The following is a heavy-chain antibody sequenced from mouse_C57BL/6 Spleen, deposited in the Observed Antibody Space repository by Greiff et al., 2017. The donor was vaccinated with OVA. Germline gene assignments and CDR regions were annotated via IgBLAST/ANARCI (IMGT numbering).Heavy chain of an antibody. J-gene: IGHJ4*01. CDR2: ISSGGDYI. CDR3: TRADSTVRLYYAMDY. V-gene: IGHV5-9-1*02. D-gene: IGHD2-5*01. CDR1: GFTFSSYA. Sequence: EVKLVESGEGLVKPGGSLKLSCAASGFTFSSYAMSWVRQTPEKRLEWVAYISSGGDYIYYADTVKGRFTISRDNARNTLYLQMSSLKSEDTAMYYCTRADSTVRLYYAMDYWGQGTSVTGSS.